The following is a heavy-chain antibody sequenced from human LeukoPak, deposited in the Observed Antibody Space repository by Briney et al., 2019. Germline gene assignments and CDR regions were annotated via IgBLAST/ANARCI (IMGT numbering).Heavy chain of an antibody. CDR1: GGSISSYY. D-gene: IGHD2-15*01. CDR3: ARDGKWGLPDAFDI. CDR2: IYYSGST. Sequence: SETLSLTCTVSGGSISSYYWSWLRQPPGKGLEWIGYIYYSGSTNYNPSLKSRVTISVDTSKNQFSLKLSSVTAADTAVYYCARDGKWGLPDAFDIWGQGTMVTVSS. V-gene: IGHV4-59*01. J-gene: IGHJ3*02.